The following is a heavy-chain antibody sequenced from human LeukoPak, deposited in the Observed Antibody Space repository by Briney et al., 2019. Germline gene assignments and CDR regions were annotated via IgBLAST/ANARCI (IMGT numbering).Heavy chain of an antibody. CDR1: GFTFSSYW. CDR2: IKQDGSEK. J-gene: IGHJ4*02. Sequence: GGSLRLSCEASGFTFSSYWMSWVRQAPGKGLEWVANIKQDGSEKNYVDSVRGRFTISRDNAENSLYLQMSSLRDDDTAVYYCARVEPTKSDDCWGQGTLVTVSS. V-gene: IGHV3-7*01. D-gene: IGHD1-14*01. CDR3: ARVEPTKSDDC.